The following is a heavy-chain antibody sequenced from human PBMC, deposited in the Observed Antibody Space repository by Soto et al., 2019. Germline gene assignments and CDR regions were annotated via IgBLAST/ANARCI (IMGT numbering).Heavy chain of an antibody. V-gene: IGHV4-34*01. CDR3: ARVERGTATTVVAAFDI. Sequence: QVQLQQWGAGLLKPSETLSLTCAVYGGFVSSGSYYWSWIRQPPGKGLEWIGEMSHSGGTHFNPAPTGRVNISVDTSTNQCSLKMSAVTAADTALYYCARVERGTATTVVAAFDIWGPGTMVTVSS. CDR1: GGFVSSGSYY. CDR2: MSHSGGT. D-gene: IGHD1-1*01. J-gene: IGHJ3*02.